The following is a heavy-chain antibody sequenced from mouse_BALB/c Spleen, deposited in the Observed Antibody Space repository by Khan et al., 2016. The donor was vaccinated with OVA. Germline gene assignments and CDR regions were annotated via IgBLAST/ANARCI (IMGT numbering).Heavy chain of an antibody. CDR1: GFTFSSYV. CDR2: ITSGGTT. D-gene: IGHD2-14*01. CDR3: ARETYRYDEYYFDY. V-gene: IGHV5-6-5*01. Sequence: EVQLVESGGDLVKPGGSLKLSCAISGFTFSSYVMSWVRQTPEKRLEWVASITSGGTTSYPDSVKGRFTISRDNDRNILYLQMSSLRSEDTAMYYWARETYRYDEYYFDYWGQGTTRTVSS. J-gene: IGHJ2*01.